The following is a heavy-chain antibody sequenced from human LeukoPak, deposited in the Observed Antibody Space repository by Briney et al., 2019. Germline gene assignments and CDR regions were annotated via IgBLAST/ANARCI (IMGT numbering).Heavy chain of an antibody. Sequence: PSETLSLTCTVSGDSISSGDYYWSWIRQPAGKGLEWIGRISSSGSTNYNPSLKSRVTISVDTSKNQFSLKLSSVTAADTGVYYCVRVLTGSQFDYWGQGTLVAVSS. J-gene: IGHJ4*02. CDR2: ISSSGST. CDR1: GDSISSGDYY. CDR3: VRVLTGSQFDY. V-gene: IGHV4-61*02. D-gene: IGHD3-9*01.